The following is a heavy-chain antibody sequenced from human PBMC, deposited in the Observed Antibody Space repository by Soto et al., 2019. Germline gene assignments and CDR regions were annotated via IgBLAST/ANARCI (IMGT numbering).Heavy chain of an antibody. Sequence: PGGSLRLSCAASGFTCSSYAMSWVRQAPGKGLEWVSAISGSGGSTYYSDSVKGRFTISRDNSKKTLYLQMNSLRAEDTAVYYCANEGKIQLWLHWGQGTLVTVSS. V-gene: IGHV3-23*01. D-gene: IGHD5-18*01. J-gene: IGHJ4*02. CDR1: GFTCSSYA. CDR2: ISGSGGST. CDR3: ANEGKIQLWLH.